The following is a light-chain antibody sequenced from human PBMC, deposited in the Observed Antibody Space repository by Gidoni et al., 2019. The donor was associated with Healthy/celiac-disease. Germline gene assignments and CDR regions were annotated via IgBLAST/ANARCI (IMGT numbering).Light chain of an antibody. CDR2: DAY. CDR3: QQYNSYSRKT. CDR1: QSISSW. J-gene: IGKJ1*01. V-gene: IGKV1-5*01. Sequence: DIQMTQSPSTLSASVGDRVTITCRASQSISSWLAWYQQKPGKAPKLLIYDAYSLESGVPSRFSGSGSGTEFTLTISSLKPDDFATYYCQQYNSYSRKTFGQGTKVEIK.